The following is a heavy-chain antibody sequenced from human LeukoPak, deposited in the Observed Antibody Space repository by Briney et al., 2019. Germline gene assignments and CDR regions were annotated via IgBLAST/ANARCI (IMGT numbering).Heavy chain of an antibody. D-gene: IGHD6-6*01. CDR3: ARENVVTIAARSLDY. CDR2: IQTSGST. Sequence: SETLSLTCTVSGASVSSNYWSWIRQPAGKGLEWIGRIQTSGSTNYNPSLKSRVTMSVDTSRNHFSLNLSSVTAADTAVYYCARENVVTIAARSLDYWGQGTLVTVSS. V-gene: IGHV4-4*07. CDR1: GASVSSNY. J-gene: IGHJ4*01.